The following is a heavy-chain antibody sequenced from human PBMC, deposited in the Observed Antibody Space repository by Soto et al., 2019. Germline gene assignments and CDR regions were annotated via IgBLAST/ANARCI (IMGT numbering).Heavy chain of an antibody. Sequence: GGSLRLSCAASGFTFSIYAMSWVRQAPGKGLEWVSAISGSGGSTYYADSMKGRFTISRDNSKNTLYLQMNSLRAEDTAVYYCAKDGASSSWFGWFDPWGQGTLVTVSS. J-gene: IGHJ5*02. CDR1: GFTFSIYA. D-gene: IGHD6-13*01. V-gene: IGHV3-23*01. CDR3: AKDGASSSWFGWFDP. CDR2: ISGSGGST.